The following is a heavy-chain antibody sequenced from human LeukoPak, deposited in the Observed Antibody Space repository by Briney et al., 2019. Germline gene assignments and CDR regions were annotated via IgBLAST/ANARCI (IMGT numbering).Heavy chain of an antibody. V-gene: IGHV5-51*01. Sequence: GGSLRLSCKGSGYSFTKYWIGRVRQMPGKGLEWMGIIYPGDSDTKYSPSFQGQVTISADKSISTAYLQWSSLKASDTAMYYCAINSGSFDSWGQGTLVTVSS. CDR1: GYSFTKYW. CDR3: AINSGSFDS. D-gene: IGHD2-15*01. J-gene: IGHJ4*02. CDR2: IYPGDSDT.